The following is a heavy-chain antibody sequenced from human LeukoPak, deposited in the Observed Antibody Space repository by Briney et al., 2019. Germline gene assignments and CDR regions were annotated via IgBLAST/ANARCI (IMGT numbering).Heavy chain of an antibody. D-gene: IGHD2-2*01. V-gene: IGHV3-21*01. CDR2: ISSSSSYI. CDR3: ARRGPVVPAAYDAFDI. Sequence: GGSLRLSCAASGFTFSSYSMNWVRQAPGKGLEWVSSISSSSSYIYYADSVKGRFTISRDNAKNSLYLQMNSLRAEDTAVYYCARRGPVVPAAYDAFDIWGQGTVVTVSS. J-gene: IGHJ3*02. CDR1: GFTFSSYS.